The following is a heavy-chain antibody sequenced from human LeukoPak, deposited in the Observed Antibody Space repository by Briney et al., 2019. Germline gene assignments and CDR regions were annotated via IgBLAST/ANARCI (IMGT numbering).Heavy chain of an antibody. CDR3: AKDRAMVRGVIVDY. Sequence: GGSLRLSCAASGFTFSSYWMNWVRQAPGKGLEWVANIQQDGSEKYYVDSVKGRFTISRDNTKNSLYLQMNSLRTEDTALFYCAKDRAMVRGVIVDYWGQGTLVAVSS. D-gene: IGHD3-10*01. CDR1: GFTFSSYW. CDR2: IQQDGSEK. J-gene: IGHJ4*02. V-gene: IGHV3-7*03.